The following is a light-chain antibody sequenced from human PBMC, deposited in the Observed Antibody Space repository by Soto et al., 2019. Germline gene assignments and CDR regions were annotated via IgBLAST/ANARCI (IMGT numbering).Light chain of an antibody. V-gene: IGKV3-20*01. J-gene: IGKJ4*01. CDR3: QQYSGSPPLT. CDR1: QSISSSY. CDR2: GAS. Sequence: ENVLTQSPGTLSLSPGERATLSRRASQSISSSYLAWYQQKPGHPPRLLIYGASNRATGIPDRFSGSGSGTEFTLTISRLEPEDFAVYYCQQYSGSPPLTFGGGTKVEIK.